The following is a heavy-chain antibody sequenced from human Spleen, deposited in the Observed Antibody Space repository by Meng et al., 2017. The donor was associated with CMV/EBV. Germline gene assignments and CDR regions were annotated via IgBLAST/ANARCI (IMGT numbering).Heavy chain of an antibody. V-gene: IGHV3-23*01. CDR1: GLTFSTYA. CDR3: AKDSTIFGIIHYFDY. J-gene: IGHJ4*02. D-gene: IGHD3-3*01. Sequence: GESLKISCAASGLTFSTYAMNWVRQPPGKGLEWVSAISGSGYSTFYGDSVKGRFTISRDNSKNRLYLQMNSLRAEDMAVYYCAKDSTIFGIIHYFDYWGQGTLVTVSS. CDR2: ISGSGYST.